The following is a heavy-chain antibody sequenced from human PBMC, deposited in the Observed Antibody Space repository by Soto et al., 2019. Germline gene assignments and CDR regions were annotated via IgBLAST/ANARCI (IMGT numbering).Heavy chain of an antibody. D-gene: IGHD1-7*01. CDR3: ARPQITATTGRSGLDV. V-gene: IGHV4-31*03. CDR2: IYYSGST. CDR1: GGSISSGGYY. Sequence: PSETPSLTCTVSGGSISSGGYYWSWIRQLPGKGLEWIGYIYYSGSTYYNPSLRSRLRISVDTSKNQFSLRLNSVTAADTAIYYCARPQITATTGRSGLDVWGQGTTVTVSS. J-gene: IGHJ6*02.